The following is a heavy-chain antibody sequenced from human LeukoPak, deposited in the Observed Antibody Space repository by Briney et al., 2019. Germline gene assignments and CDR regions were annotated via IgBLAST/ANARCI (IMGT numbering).Heavy chain of an antibody. V-gene: IGHV3-23*01. J-gene: IGHJ5*02. CDR2: IGGSGGVR. Sequence: GGSLRLSCAASGFTFNAYAMSWVRQAPGKGLEWVSAIGGSGGVRYYADSAKGRFTISRDNSKNTLYLQMNSLRAEDTAVYYCAKDRSSWYFPDHWGQGTLVTVSS. CDR3: AKDRSSWYFPDH. CDR1: GFTFNAYA. D-gene: IGHD6-13*01.